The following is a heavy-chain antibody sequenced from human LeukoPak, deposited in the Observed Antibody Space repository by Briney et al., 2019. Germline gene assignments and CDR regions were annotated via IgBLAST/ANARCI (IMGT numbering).Heavy chain of an antibody. CDR3: ARGEYSTSPEDY. D-gene: IGHD6-6*01. Sequence: SETLSLTCTVSGGSISSYYWSWIRQPPGKGLEWIGYIYYSGSTNYNPSLKSRVTISVDTSKNQFPLKLSSVTAADTAVYYCARGEYSTSPEDYWGQGTLVTVSS. CDR2: IYYSGST. J-gene: IGHJ4*02. CDR1: GGSISSYY. V-gene: IGHV4-59*01.